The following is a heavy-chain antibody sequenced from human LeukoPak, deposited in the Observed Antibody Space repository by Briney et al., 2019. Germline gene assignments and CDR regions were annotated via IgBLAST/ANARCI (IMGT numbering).Heavy chain of an antibody. D-gene: IGHD4-11*01. Sequence: SETLSLTCTVSGGSISSSSYYWGWIRQPPGKGLEWIGSMYYSGSTYYNPSLKSRVTISVDTSKNQFSLKLSSVTAADTAVYYCARGGYSNYVFDYWGQGTLVTVSS. CDR1: GGSISSSSYY. J-gene: IGHJ4*02. CDR2: MYYSGST. CDR3: ARGGYSNYVFDY. V-gene: IGHV4-39*07.